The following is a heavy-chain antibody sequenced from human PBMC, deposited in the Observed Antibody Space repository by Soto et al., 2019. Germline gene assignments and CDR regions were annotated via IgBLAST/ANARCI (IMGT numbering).Heavy chain of an antibody. D-gene: IGHD5-18*01. CDR1: RGTFSTYA. Sequence: QVQLVQSWAEVKKPGSSVKVSCKASRGTFSTYAISWVRQAPGQGLEWMGGIIPIFGTANYAQKLQGRVMITADEAPSTAYVELSSLRSEDTAVYYCARESVDSYPSLWFDPWGQGTLDTVSS. J-gene: IGHJ5*02. CDR3: ARESVDSYPSLWFDP. V-gene: IGHV1-69*01. CDR2: IIPIFGTA.